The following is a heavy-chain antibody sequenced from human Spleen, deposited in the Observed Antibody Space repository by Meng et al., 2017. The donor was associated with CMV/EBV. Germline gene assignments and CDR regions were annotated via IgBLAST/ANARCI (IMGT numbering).Heavy chain of an antibody. CDR1: GGSISHYY. J-gene: IGHJ4*02. V-gene: IGHV4-34*01. Sequence: SETLSLTCTVSGGSISHYYWSWIRQPPGKGLEWIGEINHSGSTNYNPSLKSRVTISVDTSKNQFSLKLSSVTAADTAVYYCARGNIAVAGTSFDYWGQGTLVTVSS. CDR2: INHSGST. CDR3: ARGNIAVAGTSFDY. D-gene: IGHD6-19*01.